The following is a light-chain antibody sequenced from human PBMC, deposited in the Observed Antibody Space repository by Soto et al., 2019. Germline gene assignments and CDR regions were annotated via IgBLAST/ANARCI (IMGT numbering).Light chain of an antibody. J-gene: IGKJ1*01. Sequence: EIVLTQSPGTLSLSPGERAILPCGASQSGSNNYLAWYQQNPGQAPSILIYGASNRATGIPDRFSGSGSGTDFTLTISRLEPEDFAVYYCQQYGSSGTFGQGTKVDI. CDR2: GAS. CDR1: QSGSNNY. V-gene: IGKV3-20*01. CDR3: QQYGSSGT.